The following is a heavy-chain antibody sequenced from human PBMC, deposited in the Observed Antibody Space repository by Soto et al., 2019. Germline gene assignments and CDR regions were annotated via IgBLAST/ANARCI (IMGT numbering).Heavy chain of an antibody. Sequence: DSVQVSCKTSGYTFTSYGISWVRQAPGQGLQWMGWIAPYLGKTNYAQDLQGRVTMTTDTSTTTAYMEVRGLTSDDTAMYYCARGGSSSYYYGLDGWGQGNKVTV. CDR2: IAPYLGKT. J-gene: IGHJ6*02. D-gene: IGHD6-6*01. V-gene: IGHV1-18*04. CDR1: GYTFTSYG. CDR3: ARGGSSSYYYGLDG.